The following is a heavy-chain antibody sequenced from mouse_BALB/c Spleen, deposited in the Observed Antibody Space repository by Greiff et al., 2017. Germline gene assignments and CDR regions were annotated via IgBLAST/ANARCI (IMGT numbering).Heavy chain of an antibody. CDR3: ARDIRGRRNYAMDY. Sequence: EVMPPESGGGLVQPGGSLRLSCATSGFTFTDYYMSWVRQPPGKALEWLGFIRNKANGYTTEYSASVKGRFTISRDNSQSILYLQMNTLRAEDSATEYCARDIRGRRNYAMDYWGQGTSVTVSS. CDR2: IRNKANGYTT. J-gene: IGHJ4*01. V-gene: IGHV7-3*02. CDR1: GFTFTDYY.